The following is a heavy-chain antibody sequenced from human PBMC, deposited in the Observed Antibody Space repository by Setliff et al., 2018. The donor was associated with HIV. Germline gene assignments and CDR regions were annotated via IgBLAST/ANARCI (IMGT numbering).Heavy chain of an antibody. CDR2: IFISGIT. D-gene: IGHD5-12*01. CDR3: ARGQYNSGYYGEPSSYYFDS. V-gene: IGHV4-4*08. Sequence: SETLSLTCTVSGDSISSYYWTWIRQPPGKGLEWIGYIFISGITNYNPSLKSRVTISVDSSKNQFSLKLSSVTAADTATYYCARGQYNSGYYGEPSSYYFDSWDQGTLVTVSS. J-gene: IGHJ4*02. CDR1: GDSISSYY.